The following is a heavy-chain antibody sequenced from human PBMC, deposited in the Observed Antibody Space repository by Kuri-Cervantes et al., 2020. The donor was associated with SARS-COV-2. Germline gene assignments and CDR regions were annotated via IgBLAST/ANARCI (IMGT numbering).Heavy chain of an antibody. V-gene: IGHV1-46*01. CDR2: INPSGGST. CDR1: GYTFTSYY. CDR3: ARERTTVTTWGLLNDLYYYYYYMDV. D-gene: IGHD4-11*01. Sequence: ASVKVSCKASGYTFTSYYMHWVRQDPGQGLEWMGIINPSGGSTSYAQKFQGRVTMTRDTSTSTVYMELSSLRSEDTAVYYCARERTTVTTWGLLNDLYYYYYYMDVWGKGTTVTVSS. J-gene: IGHJ6*03.